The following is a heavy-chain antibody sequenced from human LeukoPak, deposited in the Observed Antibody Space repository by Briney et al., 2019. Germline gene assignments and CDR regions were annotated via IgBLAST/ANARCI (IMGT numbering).Heavy chain of an antibody. D-gene: IGHD6-13*01. Sequence: GSLRLSCAASGFTFSSYWMSWVRQAPGKGLEWVANIKQDGSEKYYVDSVKGRFTISRDNSKNTLYLQMNSLRAEDTAVYYCAKRGTEYSSSWSSYYYYYMDVWGKGTTVTVSS. CDR2: IKQDGSEK. J-gene: IGHJ6*03. CDR1: GFTFSSYW. CDR3: AKRGTEYSSSWSSYYYYYMDV. V-gene: IGHV3-7*03.